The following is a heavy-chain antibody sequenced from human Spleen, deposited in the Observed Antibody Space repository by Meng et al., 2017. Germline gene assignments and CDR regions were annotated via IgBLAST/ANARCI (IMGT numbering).Heavy chain of an antibody. J-gene: IGHJ4*02. CDR2: IYYSGST. CDR1: GGSISSSSYY. CDR3: ARTAGPEISAYYSYYFDY. D-gene: IGHD3-22*01. V-gene: IGHV4-39*07. Sequence: SETLSLTCTVSGGSISSSSYYWGWIRPPPGKGLEWIGSIYYSGSTYYNPSLKSRVTISVDTSKKQFSLKLNSVTAADTAVYYCARTAGPEISAYYSYYFDYWGQGTLVTVSS.